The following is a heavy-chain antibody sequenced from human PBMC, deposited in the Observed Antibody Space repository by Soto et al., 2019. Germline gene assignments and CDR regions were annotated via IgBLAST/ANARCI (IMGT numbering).Heavy chain of an antibody. CDR2: IRSKANSYAT. D-gene: IGHD3-3*01. V-gene: IGHV3-73*01. CDR1: GFTFSGSA. J-gene: IGHJ6*03. Sequence: GGSLRLSCAASGFTFSGSAMHWVRQASGKGLEWVGRIRSKANSYATAYAASVKGRFTISRDDSKNTAYLQMNSLKTEDTAVYYCAKVPIWDFWSGYSYYMDVWGKGTTVTVSS. CDR3: AKVPIWDFWSGYSYYMDV.